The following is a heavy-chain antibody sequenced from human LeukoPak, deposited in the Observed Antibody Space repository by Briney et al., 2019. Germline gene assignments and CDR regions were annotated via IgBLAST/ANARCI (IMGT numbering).Heavy chain of an antibody. Sequence: ASVKVSCKASGYTFTSYAMNWVRQAPGQGLEWMGWINTNTGNPTYAQGFTGRFVFSLDTSVSTAYLQISSLKAEDTAVYYCARGGSSWSNWYFDLWGRGTLVTVSS. CDR2: INTNTGNP. V-gene: IGHV7-4-1*02. CDR1: GYTFTSYA. CDR3: ARGGSSWSNWYFDL. D-gene: IGHD6-13*01. J-gene: IGHJ2*01.